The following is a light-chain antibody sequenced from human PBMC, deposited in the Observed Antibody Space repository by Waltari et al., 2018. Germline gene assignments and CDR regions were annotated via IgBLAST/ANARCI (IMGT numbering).Light chain of an antibody. CDR3: QHYYNYPIT. J-gene: IGKJ4*01. CDR1: LRISKY. V-gene: IGKV1-8*01. Sequence: AIRMTQSPSSFSASTGDTITITCRASLRISKYLAWYQQKPGEAPKLLIYAASTLQSGVPSRFSGSGSGTDFTLTVSYLQSEDSATYYCQHYYNYPITFGGGTKVEI. CDR2: AAS.